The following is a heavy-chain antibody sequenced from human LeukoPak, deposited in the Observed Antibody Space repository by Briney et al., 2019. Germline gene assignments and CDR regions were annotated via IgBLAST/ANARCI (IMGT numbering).Heavy chain of an antibody. CDR2: IYRSGST. CDR1: GDSLSGYG. J-gene: IGHJ3*02. CDR3: ARVEPTTVFAFYT. V-gene: IGHV4-4*07. D-gene: IGHD1-1*01. Sequence: SETLSLTCRVSGDSLSGYGWSWIRQPAGRGLEWVGRIYRSGSTNYNPSLKSRVTISIDTSMTQFSLNLKSVTAADTGVYYCARVEPTTVFAFYTWGPGTTVTVSS.